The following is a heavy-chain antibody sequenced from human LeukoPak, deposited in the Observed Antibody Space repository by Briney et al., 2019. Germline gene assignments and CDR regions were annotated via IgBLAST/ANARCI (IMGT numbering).Heavy chain of an antibody. Sequence: ASVKVSCKASGYTFTSYYMHWVRQALGQGLEWMGIINPSGGSTSYAQKFQGRVTMTRDTSISTAYMELSRLRSDDTAVYYCARAPAPYYDSSGYYDYWGQGTLVTVSS. D-gene: IGHD3-22*01. CDR1: GYTFTSYY. CDR2: INPSGGST. CDR3: ARAPAPYYDSSGYYDY. V-gene: IGHV1-46*01. J-gene: IGHJ4*02.